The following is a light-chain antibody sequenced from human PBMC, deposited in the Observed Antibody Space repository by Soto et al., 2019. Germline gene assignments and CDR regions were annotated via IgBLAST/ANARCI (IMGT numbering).Light chain of an antibody. CDR2: DAS. CDR1: QRISSS. V-gene: IGKV3-11*01. J-gene: IGKJ1*01. CDR3: QQRSEWTLT. Sequence: DIVWTQSPATLSLSPGERATLSCRASQRISSSLAWYQQKPGQAPRLLIFDASSRATGFPARFIGSVYGTDFTPTIRRLEPEEFAVYYCQQRSEWTLTFGQGTKVELK.